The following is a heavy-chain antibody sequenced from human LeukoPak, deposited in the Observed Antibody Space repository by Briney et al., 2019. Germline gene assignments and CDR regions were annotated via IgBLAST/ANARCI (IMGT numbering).Heavy chain of an antibody. D-gene: IGHD2-2*01. J-gene: IGHJ6*03. CDR1: GGSISSYY. V-gene: IGHV4-4*09. CDR3: ARAYCSSTSCSAPMDV. CDR2: IYTSGST. Sequence: SETLSLTCTVSGGSISSYYWSWIRQPPGKGLEWIGYIYTSGSTNYNPPLKSRVTISVDTSKNQFSLKLSSVTAADTAVYYCARAYCSSTSCSAPMDVWGKGTTVTVSS.